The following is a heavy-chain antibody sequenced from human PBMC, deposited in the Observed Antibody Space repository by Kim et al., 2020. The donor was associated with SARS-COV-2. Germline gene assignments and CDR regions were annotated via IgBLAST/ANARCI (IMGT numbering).Heavy chain of an antibody. CDR3: AKASSGSAHYYYMDV. J-gene: IGHJ6*03. Sequence: DSVKGRFTISRDNSKNTLYLQMNSLRAEDTAVYYCAKASSGSAHYYYMDVWGKGTTVTVSS. D-gene: IGHD3-10*01. V-gene: IGHV3-30*02.